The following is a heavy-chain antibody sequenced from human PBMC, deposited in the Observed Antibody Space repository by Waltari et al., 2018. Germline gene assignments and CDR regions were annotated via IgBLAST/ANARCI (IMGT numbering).Heavy chain of an antibody. V-gene: IGHV3-66*01. CDR2: IYAGGTT. CDR1: GFTVRANY. Sequence: EVQLVESGGALVQPGGSLRLSCAVSGFTVRANYVTWVRQVPGKGRGWLSVIYAGGTTFYADSVKDRFIVSRDNPKNTVYLQMNTLRPDDTAIYYCARADSSGWYGFDYWGQGTLVTVSS. J-gene: IGHJ4*02. D-gene: IGHD6-19*01. CDR3: ARADSSGWYGFDY.